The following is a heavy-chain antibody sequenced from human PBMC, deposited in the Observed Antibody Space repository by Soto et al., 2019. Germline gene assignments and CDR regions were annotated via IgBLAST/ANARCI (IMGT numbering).Heavy chain of an antibody. CDR1: GGSISSGGYY. CDR3: VRGVLS. J-gene: IGHJ1*01. Sequence: QVQLQESGPGLVKASQTLSLTCNVSGGSISSGGYYWTWIRQHPGKGLEWIGNIHHSGSTFYNPSLKSRVSISVDTSKNQFSPKLSPVTAADTAVYFCVRGVLSWGQGTLVTVSS. V-gene: IGHV4-31*03. CDR2: IHHSGST. D-gene: IGHD3-10*01.